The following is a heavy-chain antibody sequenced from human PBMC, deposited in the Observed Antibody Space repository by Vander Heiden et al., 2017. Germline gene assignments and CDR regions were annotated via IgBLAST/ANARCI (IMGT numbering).Heavy chain of an antibody. CDR2: ISGSGGST. Sequence: EVQLLESGGGLVQPGGSLRLSCAASGFTFSSYAMSWVRQAPGKGLEWVSAISGSGGSTYYADSVKGRFTISRDNSKNTLYLQMNSLRAEDTAVYYCAKILGDVYPYYYYGMDVWGQGTTVTVSS. CDR1: GFTFSSYA. V-gene: IGHV3-23*01. CDR3: AKILGDVYPYYYYGMDV. D-gene: IGHD3-16*01. J-gene: IGHJ6*02.